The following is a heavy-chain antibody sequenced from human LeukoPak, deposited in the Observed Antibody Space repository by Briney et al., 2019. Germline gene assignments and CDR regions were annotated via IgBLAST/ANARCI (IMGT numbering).Heavy chain of an antibody. V-gene: IGHV3-23*01. Sequence: GGSLRLSCAASGFTFSSSAMSWVRQAPGKGLEWVSAISNNGGYTYYADSVQGRFTISRDNSKSTLCLQMNSLRAEDTAVYYCARDGGHSSSSLGYYGMDVWGQGTTVTVSS. CDR3: ARDGGHSSSSLGYYGMDV. J-gene: IGHJ6*02. CDR1: GFTFSSSA. CDR2: ISNNGGYT. D-gene: IGHD6-6*01.